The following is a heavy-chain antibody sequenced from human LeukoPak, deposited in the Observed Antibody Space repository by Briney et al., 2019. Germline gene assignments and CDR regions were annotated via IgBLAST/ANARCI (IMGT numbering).Heavy chain of an antibody. V-gene: IGHV5-51*01. D-gene: IGHD3-10*01. Sequence: GESLKISCKGSGYSFTSYWIGWVRQMPGKGLEWMGIIYPGDSDTRYSPSFQGQVTISADKSISTAYLQWSSLKASDTAMYYCARTPMVRGVTPGLDVWAKGTTVTVSS. CDR3: ARTPMVRGVTPGLDV. J-gene: IGHJ6*04. CDR1: GYSFTSYW. CDR2: IYPGDSDT.